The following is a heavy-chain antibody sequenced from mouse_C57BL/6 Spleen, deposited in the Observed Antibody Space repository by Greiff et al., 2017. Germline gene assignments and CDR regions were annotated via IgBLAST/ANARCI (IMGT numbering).Heavy chain of an antibody. CDR3: ARDGEDFDY. J-gene: IGHJ2*01. CDR1: GYTFTSYW. Sequence: QVQLQQPGAELVRPGSSVKLSCKASGYTFTSYWMHWVKQRPIQGLEWIGNIDPSDSETHNTQKFKDKATLTVDKSSSTAYMQLSSLTSEDSAVYYCARDGEDFDYWGQGTTLTVSS. D-gene: IGHD2-3*01. V-gene: IGHV1-52*01. CDR2: IDPSDSET.